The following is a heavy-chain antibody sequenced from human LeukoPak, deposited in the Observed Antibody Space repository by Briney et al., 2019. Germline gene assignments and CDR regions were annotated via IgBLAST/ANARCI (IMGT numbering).Heavy chain of an antibody. J-gene: IGHJ4*02. V-gene: IGHV3-23*01. CDR1: GFTFSSYA. D-gene: IGHD6-6*01. CDR3: AKPHRGGQLVPLDY. Sequence: PGRSLRLSCAASGFTFSSYAMSWVRQAPGKGLEWVSAISGSGGSTYYADSVKGRFTISRDNSKNTLYLQMNSLRAEDTAVYYCAKPHRGGQLVPLDYWGQGTLVTVSS. CDR2: ISGSGGST.